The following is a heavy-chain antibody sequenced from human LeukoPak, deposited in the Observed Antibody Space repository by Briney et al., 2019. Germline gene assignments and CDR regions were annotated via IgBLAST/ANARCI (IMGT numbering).Heavy chain of an antibody. V-gene: IGHV3-21*01. Sequence: PGGSLRLSCAASGFTFSSYSMNWVRHAPRKGLEWVSSISSSSSYIYYADSVKGRFTISRDNAKNSLYLQMNSLRAEGTAVYYCARDRCNYYDSSFWVIAGDYAFDIWGQGTMVTVSS. J-gene: IGHJ3*02. CDR3: ARDRCNYYDSSFWVIAGDYAFDI. CDR1: GFTFSSYS. CDR2: ISSSSSYI. D-gene: IGHD3-22*01.